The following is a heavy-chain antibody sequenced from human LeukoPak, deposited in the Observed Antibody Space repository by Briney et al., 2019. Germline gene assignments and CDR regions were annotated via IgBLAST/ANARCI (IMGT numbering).Heavy chain of an antibody. V-gene: IGHV3-48*01. CDR2: ISSSSSTI. CDR3: ARDRAGSGYHDAFDN. J-gene: IGHJ3*02. CDR1: GFTFSSYS. Sequence: GGSLRLSCAASGFTFSSYSMNWVRQAPGKGKGWVSYISSSSSTIYYADSVKGRFTISRDNAKNSLYLQMNSLRAEDTAVYYCARDRAGSGYHDAFDNWGQGTMVTVSS. D-gene: IGHD3-22*01.